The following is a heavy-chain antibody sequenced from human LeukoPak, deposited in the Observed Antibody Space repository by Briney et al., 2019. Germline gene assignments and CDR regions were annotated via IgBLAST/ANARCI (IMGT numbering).Heavy chain of an antibody. V-gene: IGHV1-8*03. CDR1: GYTFTNYY. D-gene: IGHD3-22*01. CDR2: MNPNSGNT. Sequence: ASVKVSCKASGYTFTNYYMHWVRQAPGQGLEWMGWMNPNSGNTGYAQKFQGRVTITRNTSISTAYMELSSLRSEDTAVYYCARGNKMYYYDSSGYYRFDYWGQGTLVTVSS. J-gene: IGHJ4*02. CDR3: ARGNKMYYYDSSGYYRFDY.